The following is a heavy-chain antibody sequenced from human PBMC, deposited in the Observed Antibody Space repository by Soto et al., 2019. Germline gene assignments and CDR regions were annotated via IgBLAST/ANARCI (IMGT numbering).Heavy chain of an antibody. CDR3: AKDLPGNYGGEGYYYYYYGMDV. V-gene: IGHV3-30*18. CDR2: ISYDGSNK. CDR1: GFTFSSYG. D-gene: IGHD1-7*01. J-gene: IGHJ6*02. Sequence: QVQLVESGGGVVQPGRSLRLSCAASGFTFSSYGMHWVRQAPGKGLEWVAVISYDGSNKYYADSVKGRFTISRDNSKNTLYLQMNSLRAEDTAVYYCAKDLPGNYGGEGYYYYYYGMDVWGQGTTVTVSS.